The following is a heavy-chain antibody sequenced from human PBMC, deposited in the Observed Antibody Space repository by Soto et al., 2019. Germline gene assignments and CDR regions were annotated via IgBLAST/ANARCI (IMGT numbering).Heavy chain of an antibody. D-gene: IGHD2-15*01. CDR1: GFTFSNYV. CDR2: INGDAGRT. J-gene: IGHJ4*02. Sequence: EVQLLESGGGLVQPGGSLRLSCAASGFTFSNYVMSWVRQAPGKGLEWVANINGDAGRTSYADSVKGRFTILRDDSRSTLYLQMNSLRAEDAAVYHCTRGSHYHCSGHTCPEENWGQGTLVTVSS. V-gene: IGHV3-23*01. CDR3: TRGSHYHCSGHTCPEEN.